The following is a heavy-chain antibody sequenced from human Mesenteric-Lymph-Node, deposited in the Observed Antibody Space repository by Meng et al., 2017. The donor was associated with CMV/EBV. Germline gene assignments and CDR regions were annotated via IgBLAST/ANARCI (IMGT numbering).Heavy chain of an antibody. Sequence: GESLKISCEGSGYFFTSYWIGWVRQMPGKGLEWMGIIYPGDSDTRYSPSFQGQVTISADKSISTAYLQWSSLKASDTAMYYCARQAYYYDSSGYYPGEFDYWGQGTLVTVSS. CDR2: IYPGDSDT. V-gene: IGHV5-51*01. D-gene: IGHD3-22*01. CDR1: GYFFTSYW. CDR3: ARQAYYYDSSGYYPGEFDY. J-gene: IGHJ4*02.